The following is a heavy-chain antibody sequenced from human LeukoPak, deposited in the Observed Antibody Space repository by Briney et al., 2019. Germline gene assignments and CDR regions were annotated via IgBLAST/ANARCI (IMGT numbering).Heavy chain of an antibody. J-gene: IGHJ4*02. CDR3: ARAAARPYYFDY. V-gene: IGHV4-59*12. D-gene: IGHD6-6*01. CDR1: GGSISSYY. CDR2: IYYSGST. Sequence: PSETLSLTCTVSGGSISSYYWSWIRQPPGKGLEWIGYIYYSGSTNYNPSLKSRVTISVDRSKNQFSLKLSSVTAADTAVYYCARAAARPYYFDYWGQGTLVTVSS.